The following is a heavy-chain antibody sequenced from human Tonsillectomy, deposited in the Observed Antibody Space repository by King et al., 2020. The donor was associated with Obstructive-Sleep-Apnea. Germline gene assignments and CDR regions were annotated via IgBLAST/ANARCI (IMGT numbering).Heavy chain of an antibody. CDR3: ARGTYGAVAGTQADY. V-gene: IGHV5-51*01. CDR2: IYPVDSDT. D-gene: IGHD6-19*01. CDR1: GYSFTSYW. Sequence: QLVQSGAEVKKPGESLKISCKGSGYSFTSYWIGWVRQMPGKGLEWMGIIYPVDSDTRYSPSFQGQVTISADKSISTAYLRWCSLKASDTAMYYWARGTYGAVAGTQADYWGQGTLVTVSS. J-gene: IGHJ4*02.